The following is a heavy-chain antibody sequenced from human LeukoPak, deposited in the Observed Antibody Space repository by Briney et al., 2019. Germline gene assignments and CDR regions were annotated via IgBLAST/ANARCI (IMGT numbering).Heavy chain of an antibody. CDR3: AAPGGYSGYDVYYYYGMDV. D-gene: IGHD5-12*01. J-gene: IGHJ6*02. CDR1: GYTFTSYG. Sequence: ASVEVSCKASGYTFTSYGISWVRQAPGQGLEWMGWISAYNGNTNYAQKLQGRVTMTTDTSTSTAYMELRSLRSDDTAVYYCAAPGGYSGYDVYYYYGMDVWGQGTTVTVSS. V-gene: IGHV1-18*01. CDR2: ISAYNGNT.